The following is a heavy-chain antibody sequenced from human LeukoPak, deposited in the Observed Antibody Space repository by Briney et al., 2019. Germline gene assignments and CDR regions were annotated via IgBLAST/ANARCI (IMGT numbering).Heavy chain of an antibody. J-gene: IGHJ6*02. CDR3: ARGGSSRPHYYGMDV. D-gene: IGHD6-6*01. V-gene: IGHV4-61*02. CDR2: IYTGGST. Sequence: SETLSLTCTVSGGSISSGSYYWSWIRQPAGKGLEWIGRIYTGGSTNYNPSLKSRVTISVDTSKNQFSLKLSSVTAADTAVYYCARGGSSRPHYYGMDVWGQGTTVTVSS. CDR1: GGSISSGSYY.